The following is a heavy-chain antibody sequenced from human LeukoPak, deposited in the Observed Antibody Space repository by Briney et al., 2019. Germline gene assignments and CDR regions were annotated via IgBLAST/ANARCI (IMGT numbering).Heavy chain of an antibody. V-gene: IGHV1-24*01. CDR2: FDPEDGET. CDR1: GYTLTELS. J-gene: IGHJ4*02. Sequence: GASVKVSCKVSGYTLTELSMHWVRQAPGKGLEWMGGFDPEDGETIYAQKFQGRVTMTEDTSTDTAYMELSSLRSEDTAVYYCATGVAAADGLVYWGQGTLVTVSS. D-gene: IGHD6-13*01. CDR3: ATGVAAADGLVY.